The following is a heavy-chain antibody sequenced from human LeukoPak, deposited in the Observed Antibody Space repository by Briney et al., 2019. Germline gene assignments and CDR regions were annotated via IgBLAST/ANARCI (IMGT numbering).Heavy chain of an antibody. J-gene: IGHJ4*02. CDR3: AKAYSGSYPDY. Sequence: GRSLRLSCAASGFTFSSYVMHWVRQAPGKGLEWVAIISYDGSNEYYADSVKGRFTISRDNAKNSLYLQMNSLRAEDTALYYCAKAYSGSYPDYWGQGTLVTVSS. D-gene: IGHD1-26*01. V-gene: IGHV3-30*04. CDR1: GFTFSSYV. CDR2: ISYDGSNE.